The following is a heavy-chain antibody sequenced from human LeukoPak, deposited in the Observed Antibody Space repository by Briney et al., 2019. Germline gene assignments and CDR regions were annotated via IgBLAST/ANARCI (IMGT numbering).Heavy chain of an antibody. CDR2: ISYDGSNK. CDR3: ATSVAAELDY. D-gene: IGHD6-25*01. V-gene: IGHV3-30*03. J-gene: IGHJ4*02. Sequence: GGSLRLSCAASGFTFSNYGMHWVRQAPGKGLEWVAVISYDGSNKYYADSVKGRFTISRDNSKNTLYLQMGSLRAEDMAVYYCATSVAAELDYWGQGTLVTVSS. CDR1: GFTFSNYG.